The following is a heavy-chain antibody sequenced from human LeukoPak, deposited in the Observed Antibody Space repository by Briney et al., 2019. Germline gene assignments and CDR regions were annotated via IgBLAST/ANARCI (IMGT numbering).Heavy chain of an antibody. CDR3: ARGRDELDY. CDR2: INPNSGGA. D-gene: IGHD1-1*01. Sequence: ASVKVSCKASGYTXTGYYIYWVRQAPGQGLEWMGWINPNSGGANYAQKFQVRVTMTRDRSSSTAYMELSRLRSDDTAVYYCARGRDELDYWGQGTLVTVSS. CDR1: GYTXTGYY. V-gene: IGHV1-2*02. J-gene: IGHJ4*02.